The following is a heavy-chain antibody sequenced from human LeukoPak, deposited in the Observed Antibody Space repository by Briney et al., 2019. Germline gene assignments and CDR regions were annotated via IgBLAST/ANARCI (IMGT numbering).Heavy chain of an antibody. CDR1: GGTFSSYA. CDR3: ARGGVVPAARNWFDP. J-gene: IGHJ5*02. D-gene: IGHD2-2*01. CDR2: IIPIFGTA. V-gene: IGHV1-69*06. Sequence: ASVKVSCKASGGTFSSYAISWVRQAPGQELEWMGGIIPIFGTANYGQKFQGRVTITADKSTSTAYMELSSLRSEDTAVYYCARGGVVPAARNWFDPWGQGTLVTVSS.